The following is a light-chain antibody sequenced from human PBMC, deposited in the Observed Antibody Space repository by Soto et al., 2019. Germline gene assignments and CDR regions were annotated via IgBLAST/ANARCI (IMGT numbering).Light chain of an antibody. V-gene: IGKV3-20*01. CDR2: GAS. Sequence: EIVLTQSPGTLSLSPGERATLSCRASQSVSSSYLAWYQQKPGQAPRLLIYGASSRATGIPDRFSGSGSGTDFTLTISRLEPEDFAVYYCQQYGSSLFTLGPETKVDIK. CDR1: QSVSSSY. CDR3: QQYGSSLFT. J-gene: IGKJ3*01.